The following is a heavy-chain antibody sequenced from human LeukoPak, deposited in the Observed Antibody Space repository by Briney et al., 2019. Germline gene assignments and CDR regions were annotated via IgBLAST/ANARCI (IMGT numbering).Heavy chain of an antibody. J-gene: IGHJ5*02. CDR1: GGSISSSSYY. CDR2: IYYSGST. CDR3: ARPPYVDTAMIGFDP. D-gene: IGHD5-18*01. V-gene: IGHV4-39*01. Sequence: SETLSPTCTVSGGSISSSSYYWGWIRQPPGKGLEWIGSIYYSGSTYYNPSLKSRVTISVDTSKNQFSLKLSSVTAADTAVYYCARPPYVDTAMIGFDPWGQGTLVTVSS.